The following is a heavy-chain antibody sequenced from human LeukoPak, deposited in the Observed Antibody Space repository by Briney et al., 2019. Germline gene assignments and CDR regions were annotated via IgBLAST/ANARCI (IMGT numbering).Heavy chain of an antibody. CDR1: GGSINSGGYF. D-gene: IGHD4-17*01. V-gene: IGHV4-31*03. J-gene: IGHJ6*02. CDR2: IYYSGSA. Sequence: SETLSLTCIVSGGSINSGGYFWTWIRQLPGKGLEWIGYIYYSGSASYNPSLKSRVIISVDTSKNQFSLKLSSVTAADTAVYYCARLAGGDGDLAYYHGMDVWGQGTTVTVSS. CDR3: ARLAGGDGDLAYYHGMDV.